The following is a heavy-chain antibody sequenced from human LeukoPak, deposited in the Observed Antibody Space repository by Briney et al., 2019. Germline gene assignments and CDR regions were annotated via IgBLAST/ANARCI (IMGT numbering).Heavy chain of an antibody. CDR3: AKGPPEYCSGGSCHSGRNWIDP. CDR2: IIPIFGTA. Sequence: SVKVSCKASGGTFNSYAISWVRQAPGQGLEWMGGIIPIFGTANYAQKSQGRVTITADESTSTAYMELSSLRSDDTAVYYCAKGPPEYCSGGSCHSGRNWIDPWGQGTLVTVSS. CDR1: GGTFNSYA. V-gene: IGHV1-69*13. D-gene: IGHD2-15*01. J-gene: IGHJ5*02.